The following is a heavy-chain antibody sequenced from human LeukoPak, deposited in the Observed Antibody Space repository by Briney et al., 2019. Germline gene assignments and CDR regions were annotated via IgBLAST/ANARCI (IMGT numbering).Heavy chain of an antibody. D-gene: IGHD4-17*01. CDR1: GYTFTAYY. Sequence: GASVKVSCKASGYTFTAYYMHRVRQAPGQGLEWMGWINPNSGGTNYAQRFQGRVTMTRDTSISTAYMELSRLRSDDTAVYYCASLYGDYVGSDYWGQGTLVTVSS. CDR3: ASLYGDYVGSDY. V-gene: IGHV1-2*02. CDR2: INPNSGGT. J-gene: IGHJ4*02.